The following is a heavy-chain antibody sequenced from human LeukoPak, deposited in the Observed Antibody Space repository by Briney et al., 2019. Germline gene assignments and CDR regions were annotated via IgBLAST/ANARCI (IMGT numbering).Heavy chain of an antibody. Sequence: SETLSLTCTVSGGSISSYYWSWIRQPPGKGLEWIGYIYTSGSTNYNPSLKSRVTISVDTSKNQFSLKLSSATAADTAVYYCARQYYYDSSGLQGDWFDPWGQGTLVTVSS. CDR3: ARQYYYDSSGLQGDWFDP. D-gene: IGHD3-22*01. J-gene: IGHJ5*02. CDR1: GGSISSYY. V-gene: IGHV4-4*09. CDR2: IYTSGST.